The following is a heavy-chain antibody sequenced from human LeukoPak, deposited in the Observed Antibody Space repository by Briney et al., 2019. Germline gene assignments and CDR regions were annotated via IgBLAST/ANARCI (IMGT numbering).Heavy chain of an antibody. J-gene: IGHJ6*03. Sequence: ASVKVSCKASGYTFTSYDINWVRQATGHGLEWMGWMNPNSGNTGYAQKFQGRVTMTRNTSISTAYMELSRLRSDDTAVYYCAGIPTAYYYYYMDVWGKGTTVTVSS. CDR3: AGIPTAYYYYYMDV. D-gene: IGHD1-14*01. CDR1: GYTFTSYD. V-gene: IGHV1-8*01. CDR2: MNPNSGNT.